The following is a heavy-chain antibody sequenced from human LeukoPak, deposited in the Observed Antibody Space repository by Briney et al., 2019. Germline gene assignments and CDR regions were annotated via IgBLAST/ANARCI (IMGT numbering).Heavy chain of an antibody. V-gene: IGHV3-74*01. CDR3: ARDGVEFYNWFDP. D-gene: IGHD2-21*01. CDR2: INSDGSST. Sequence: GGSLRLSCAASGFSFSNYWMHWVRQAPGKGLVWVSRINSDGSSTTYADSVKGRFTISRDNAKDTLYLQMNSLRAEDTAVYYCARDGVEFYNWFDPWGQGTLVTVSS. J-gene: IGHJ5*02. CDR1: GFSFSNYW.